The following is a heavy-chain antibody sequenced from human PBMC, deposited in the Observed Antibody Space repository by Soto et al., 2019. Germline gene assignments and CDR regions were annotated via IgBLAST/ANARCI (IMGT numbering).Heavy chain of an antibody. Sequence: QVQLVESGGGVVQPGRSLRLSCAASGFTFSSYGMHWVRQSPGRGLEWVAVMWSDGSNKYYADAVKGRFTISRNNSKNTLFLQMDSLRAEDTAVYYCAREGEGLHFDSGGQGTLVTVSS. J-gene: IGHJ4*02. V-gene: IGHV3-33*01. D-gene: IGHD3-16*01. CDR1: GFTFSSYG. CDR2: MWSDGSNK. CDR3: AREGEGLHFDS.